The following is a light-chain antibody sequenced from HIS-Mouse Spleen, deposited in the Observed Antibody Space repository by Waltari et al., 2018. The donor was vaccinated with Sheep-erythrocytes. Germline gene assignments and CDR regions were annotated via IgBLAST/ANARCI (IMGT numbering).Light chain of an antibody. V-gene: IGKV1-13*01. Sequence: AIQLTQSPSSLSASVGDRVTSTCRASQGISSALACDQQKPGKAPKLLIYDASSLESGVPSRFSGSGSGTDFTLTISSLQPEDFATYYCQQFNNYPRTFGQGTKVEIK. CDR3: QQFNNYPRT. CDR2: DAS. CDR1: QGISSA. J-gene: IGKJ1*01.